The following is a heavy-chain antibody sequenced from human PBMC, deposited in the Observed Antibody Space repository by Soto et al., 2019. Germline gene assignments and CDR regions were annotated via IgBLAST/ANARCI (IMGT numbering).Heavy chain of an antibody. Sequence: EVQLVESGGGLVQSGGSLRLSCAASGFTFSSYDMHWVRQATGKGLEWVSAIGTAGDTYYPGSVKGRFTISRENAKNSLYLQMNSLRAGDTAVYYCARGWGFGVLFTAFDIWGQGTMVTVSS. V-gene: IGHV3-13*01. D-gene: IGHD3-16*01. CDR2: IGTAGDT. CDR1: GFTFSSYD. J-gene: IGHJ3*02. CDR3: ARGWGFGVLFTAFDI.